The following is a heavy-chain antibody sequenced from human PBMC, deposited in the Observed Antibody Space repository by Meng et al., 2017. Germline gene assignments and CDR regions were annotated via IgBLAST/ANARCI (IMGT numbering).Heavy chain of an antibody. D-gene: IGHD6-25*01. J-gene: IGHJ5*02. V-gene: IGHV1-2*02. CDR3: ARGGYSSGVRVRHWFDP. CDR2: INPNSGGT. CDR1: GYTFTGYY. Sequence: GQCWGGGKKPGASRTVSCKASGYTFTGYYMHWVRQAPGQGLEWMGWINPNSGGTNYAQKFQGRVTMTRDTSISTAYMELSRLRSDDTAVYYCARGGYSSGVRVRHWFDPWGQGTLVTVSS.